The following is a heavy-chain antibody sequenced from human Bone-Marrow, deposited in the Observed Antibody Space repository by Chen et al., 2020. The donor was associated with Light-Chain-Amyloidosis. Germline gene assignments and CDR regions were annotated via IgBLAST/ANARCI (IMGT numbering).Heavy chain of an antibody. CDR2: IHPGSGDT. CDR3: ARDRFAFDS. J-gene: IGHJ3*01. V-gene: IGHV1-46*01. CDR1: GNTFTTFY. Sequence: QVQLVQSGAEMKKPGASVKLSCKSSGNTFTTFYMHWVRQAPGQGLEWMGVIHPGSGDTNYAHKIQGRFTMTRYTSTSTVYMELSSLRSEDTAMYYCARDRFAFDSWGQGTMVTVSS.